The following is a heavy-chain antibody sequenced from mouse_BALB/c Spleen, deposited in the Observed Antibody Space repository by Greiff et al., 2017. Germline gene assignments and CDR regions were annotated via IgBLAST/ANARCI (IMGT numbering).Heavy chain of an antibody. V-gene: IGHV2-9*02. J-gene: IGHJ3*01. Sequence: VKLMESGPGLVAPSQSLSITCTVSGFSLTSYGVHWVRQPPGKGLEWLGVIWAGGSTNYNSALMSRLSISKDNSKSQVFLKMNSLQTDDTAMYYCARDGRYDYDKAFAYWGQGTLVTVSA. CDR1: GFSLTSYG. CDR3: ARDGRYDYDKAFAY. D-gene: IGHD2-4*01. CDR2: IWAGGST.